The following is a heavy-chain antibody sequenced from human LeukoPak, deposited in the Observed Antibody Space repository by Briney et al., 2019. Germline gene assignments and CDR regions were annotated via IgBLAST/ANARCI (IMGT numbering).Heavy chain of an antibody. CDR3: ARGYCSGGSCYWGFDP. D-gene: IGHD2-15*01. CDR1: GGTFSSYA. V-gene: IGHV1-69*04. Sequence: ASVKVSCKASGGTFSSYAISWVQQAPGQGLEWMGRIIPILGIANYAQKFQGRVTITADKSTSTAYMELSSLRSEDTAVYYCARGYCSGGSCYWGFDPWGQGTLVTVSS. CDR2: IIPILGIA. J-gene: IGHJ5*02.